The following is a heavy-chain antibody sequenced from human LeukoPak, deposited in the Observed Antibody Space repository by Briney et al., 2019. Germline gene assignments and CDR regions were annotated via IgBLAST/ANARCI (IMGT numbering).Heavy chain of an antibody. D-gene: IGHD1-26*01. V-gene: IGHV1-18*01. CDR3: ARENFSGSYASYFDL. Sequence: ASVKVSCKASGYTFTSYGISWVRQAPAHGLEWIGWISADNGNTNYAQKLQGRVTMTTDTSTSTAYMELRSLRSDDTAVYYCARENFSGSYASYFDLWGRGTLVTVSS. CDR2: ISADNGNT. J-gene: IGHJ2*01. CDR1: GYTFTSYG.